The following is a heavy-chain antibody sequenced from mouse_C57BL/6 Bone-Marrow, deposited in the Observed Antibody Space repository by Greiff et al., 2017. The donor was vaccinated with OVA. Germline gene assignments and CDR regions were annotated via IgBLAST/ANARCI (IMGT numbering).Heavy chain of an antibody. D-gene: IGHD1-1*01. V-gene: IGHV1-76*01. J-gene: IGHJ2*01. CDR2: IYPGSGNT. CDR3: ARARYYGSSRSRRTLDY. Sequence: QVQLQHSGAELVRPGASVKLSCKASGYTFTDYYINWVKQRPGQGLEWIARIYPGSGNTYYNEKFKGKATLTAEKSSSTAYMQLSSLTSEDSAVYFCARARYYGSSRSRRTLDYWGQGTTLTVSS. CDR1: GYTFTDYY.